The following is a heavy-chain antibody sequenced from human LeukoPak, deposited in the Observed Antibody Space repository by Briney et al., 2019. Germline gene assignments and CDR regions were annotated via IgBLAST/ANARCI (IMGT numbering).Heavy chain of an antibody. CDR3: ARDGYYDSSGYYSSLPDY. CDR2: IRSSGSTI. J-gene: IGHJ4*02. CDR1: AFTYSDYY. V-gene: IGHV3-11*04. D-gene: IGHD3-22*01. Sequence: GGSLRLSCAASAFTYSDYYMSWIRQAPGKGLEWVSYIRSSGSTIYYADSVKGRFTISRDNAKNSLYLQMNSLRAEDTAVYYCARDGYYDSSGYYSSLPDYWGQGTLVTVSS.